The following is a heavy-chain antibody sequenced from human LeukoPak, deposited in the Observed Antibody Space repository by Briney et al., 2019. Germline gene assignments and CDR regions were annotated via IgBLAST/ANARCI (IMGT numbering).Heavy chain of an antibody. Sequence: PGGSLRLSCAASGFSFSDYYMTWIRQAPGKGLEGVSYISSSSSHTNYADSVKGRFTISRDNAKNSLYLQMNSLRAEDTAVYYCARDILLTAAGDDSWGQGTLVTVSS. CDR3: ARDILLTAAGDDS. CDR2: ISSSSSHT. D-gene: IGHD6-13*01. CDR1: GFSFSDYY. V-gene: IGHV3-11*06. J-gene: IGHJ4*02.